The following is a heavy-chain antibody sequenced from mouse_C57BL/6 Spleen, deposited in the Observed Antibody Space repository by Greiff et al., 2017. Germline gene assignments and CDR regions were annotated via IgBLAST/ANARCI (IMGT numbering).Heavy chain of an antibody. CDR1: GYTFTSYW. CDR3: ARGRDCDDPYVLSMDY. CDR2: IHPNSGST. D-gene: IGHD1-1*02. V-gene: IGHV1-64*01. J-gene: IGHJ4*01. Sequence: QVQLQQPGAELVKPGASVKLSCKASGYTFTSYWMHWVKQRPGQGLEWIGMIHPNSGSTNYNEKFKSKATLTVDKSSSTAYMQLSSLTSEDSAVYYCARGRDCDDPYVLSMDYWGQGTSVTVSS.